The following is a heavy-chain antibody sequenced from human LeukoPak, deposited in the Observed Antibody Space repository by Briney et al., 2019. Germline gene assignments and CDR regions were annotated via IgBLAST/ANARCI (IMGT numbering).Heavy chain of an antibody. V-gene: IGHV3-30*18. J-gene: IGHJ6*02. CDR1: GFTFSSYA. CDR3: AKHRGYSYGSLGMDV. D-gene: IGHD5-18*01. CDR2: ISYDGSNK. Sequence: PGGSLRLSCAASGFTFSSYAMSWVRQAPGKGLEWVAVISYDGSNKYYADSVKGRFTISRNNSKNTLYLQMNSLRAEDTAVYYCAKHRGYSYGSLGMDVWGQGTTVTVSS.